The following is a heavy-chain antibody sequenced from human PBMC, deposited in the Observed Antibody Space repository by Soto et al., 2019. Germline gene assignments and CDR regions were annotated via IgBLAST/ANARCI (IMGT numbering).Heavy chain of an antibody. J-gene: IGHJ3*02. CDR3: ARSLYGDYAAFDI. D-gene: IGHD4-17*01. CDR2: IIPIFGTA. V-gene: IGHV1-69*06. Sequence: QVQLVQSGAEVKKPGASVKVSCKASGYTFTSYYMHWVRQAPGQGLEWMGGIIPIFGTANYAQKFQGRVTITADKSTSTAYMELSSLRSEDTAVYYCARSLYGDYAAFDIWGQGTMVTVSS. CDR1: GYTFTSYY.